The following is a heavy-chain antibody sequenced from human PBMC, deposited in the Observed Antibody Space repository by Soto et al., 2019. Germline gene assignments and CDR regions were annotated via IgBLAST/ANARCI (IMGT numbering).Heavy chain of an antibody. CDR3: ARHHVRGRTIAGAAEF. J-gene: IGHJ1*01. CDR1: GKSLSGYY. V-gene: IGHV4-34*01. Sequence: QVQLQQWGAGLLKPSETLSLTCAVYGKSLSGYYCSWIRQPPGKALEWIGEINHSGNTNYNPSLKSRVTISVATTKIQLFLNRSSVTAADKAIYYCARHHVRGRTIAGAAEFWGQGTLVTVSS. CDR2: INHSGNT. D-gene: IGHD1-26*01.